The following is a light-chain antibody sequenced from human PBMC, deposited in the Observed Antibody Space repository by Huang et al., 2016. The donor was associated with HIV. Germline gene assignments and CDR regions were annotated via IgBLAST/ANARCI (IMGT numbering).Light chain of an antibody. CDR1: QSIGNS. V-gene: IGKV6-21*02. CDR3: HQSSRLPVT. Sequence: EIVLTQSPDFQSVTPKEKVTISCRASQSIGNSLHWYQQKPNQSPKLLIKYGSQSISGVPSRFGGRGSGTEFTLIISSLETEDIATYYCHQSSRLPVTFGQGTKLEIK. CDR2: YGS. J-gene: IGKJ2*01.